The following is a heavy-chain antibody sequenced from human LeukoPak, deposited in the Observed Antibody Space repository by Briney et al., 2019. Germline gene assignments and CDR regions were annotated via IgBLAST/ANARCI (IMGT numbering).Heavy chain of an antibody. CDR2: ISWNSGSI. D-gene: IGHD5-24*01. CDR3: AKGQRAYYYYGMDV. V-gene: IGHV3-9*01. J-gene: IGHJ6*02. CDR1: GFTFTSYS. Sequence: GGSLRLSCAASGFTFTSYSMNWVRQAPGKGLEWVSGISWNSGSIGYADSVKGRFTISRDNAKNSLYLQMNSLRAEDTALYYCAKGQRAYYYYGMDVWGQGTTVTVSS.